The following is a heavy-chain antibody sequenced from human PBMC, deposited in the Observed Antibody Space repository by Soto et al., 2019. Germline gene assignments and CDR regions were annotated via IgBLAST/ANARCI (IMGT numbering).Heavy chain of an antibody. CDR2: ISYDGSNK. CDR3: ARELQESLYYYYYGMDV. D-gene: IGHD4-4*01. J-gene: IGHJ6*02. Sequence: PGGSLRLSCAASGFTFSSYAMHWVRQAPGKGLEWVAVISYDGSNKYYADSVKGRFTISRDNSKNTLYLQMNSLRAEDTAVYYCARELQESLYYYYYGMDVWGQGTTVTVSS. CDR1: GFTFSSYA. V-gene: IGHV3-30-3*01.